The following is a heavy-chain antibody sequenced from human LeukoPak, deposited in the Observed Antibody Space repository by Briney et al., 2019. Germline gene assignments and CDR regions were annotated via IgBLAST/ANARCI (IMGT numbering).Heavy chain of an antibody. CDR3: ARVPDWTYVPDY. J-gene: IGHJ4*02. CDR1: GGSISSDRFY. CDR2: IKSSNT. D-gene: IGHD3-16*01. Sequence: PSETLSLTCTFSGGSISSDRFYWTWVRQPAGKGLEWIGRIKSSNTNYNPSLKSRVSISLDTSTNQFSLKLSSLTAADTAVYYCARVPDWTYVPDYWGQGTLVTVSS. V-gene: IGHV4-61*02.